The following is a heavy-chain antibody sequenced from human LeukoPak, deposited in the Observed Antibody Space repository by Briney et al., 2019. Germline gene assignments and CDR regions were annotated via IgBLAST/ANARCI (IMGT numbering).Heavy chain of an antibody. D-gene: IGHD1-26*01. CDR3: ARGSKMLGYNWFDP. J-gene: IGHJ5*02. CDR1: GGSFSGYY. V-gene: IGHV4-34*01. CDR2: INHSGST. Sequence: PSETLSLTCAVYGGSFSGYYWNWIRQPPGKGLEWIGEINHSGSTNYIPSLKSRVTIAVDTSKNQFSPKLRSVTAADTAVYFCARGSKMLGYNWFDPWGQGTLVTVSS.